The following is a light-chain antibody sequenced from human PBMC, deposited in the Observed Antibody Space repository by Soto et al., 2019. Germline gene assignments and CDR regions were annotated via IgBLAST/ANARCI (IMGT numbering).Light chain of an antibody. J-gene: IGKJ2*01. CDR3: QQYNNWPYS. V-gene: IGKV3-15*01. CDR1: QRVSTN. CDR2: AAS. Sequence: IVMTQSPATLPVSPGERATLSCRATQRVSTNLAWYQQKPGQAPRLLIYAASSRATGVPARFSGSGSGTEFTLTISSLQSEDFALYYCQQYNNWPYSFGQGTRL.